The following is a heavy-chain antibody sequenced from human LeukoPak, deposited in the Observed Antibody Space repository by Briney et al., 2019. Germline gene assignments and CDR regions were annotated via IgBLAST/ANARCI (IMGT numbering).Heavy chain of an antibody. CDR2: VSYDGSNK. CDR3: AKDSILGKKYYDYVWGSYRPDY. CDR1: GFTFSSYG. V-gene: IGHV3-30*18. Sequence: PGWSLRLSCAASGFTFSSYGMHWVRLAPGKGLEWVAVVSYDGSNKYYADTVKGRFTISRDNSKNTLYLQMNSMRAEDTAVYYCAKDSILGKKYYDYVWGSYRPDYWGQGTLVTVSS. J-gene: IGHJ4*02. D-gene: IGHD3-16*02.